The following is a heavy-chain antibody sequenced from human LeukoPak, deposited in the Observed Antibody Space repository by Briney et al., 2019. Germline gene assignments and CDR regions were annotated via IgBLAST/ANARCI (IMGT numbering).Heavy chain of an antibody. CDR1: GYTFRRYF. CDR3: ARGTPTRGVDY. CDR2: IDTDTGNP. V-gene: IGHV7-4-1*02. Sequence: ASVKVSCKASGYTFRRYFMNWVRQAPGQGLEWMGNIDTDTGNPKYAPGFTGHFVFSLDTSVSTAYLQINSLRAEDTAVYYCARGTPTRGVDYWGQGTLVTVSS. D-gene: IGHD1-1*01. J-gene: IGHJ4*02.